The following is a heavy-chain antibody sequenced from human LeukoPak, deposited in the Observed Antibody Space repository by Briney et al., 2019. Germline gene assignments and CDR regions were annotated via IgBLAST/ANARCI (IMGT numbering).Heavy chain of an antibody. V-gene: IGHV5-51*01. CDR1: GSSFTSYW. J-gene: IGHJ3*02. CDR3: ARKSGRAFDI. Sequence: GESLKISCKGSGSSFTSYWIGWVRQLPGKGLEWMGIIYPGESDTRYSQSFQGQVTISADKSISTAYLQWSSLKASDTAMYYCARKSGRAFDIWGQGTMVTVSS. D-gene: IGHD2-15*01. CDR2: IYPGESDT.